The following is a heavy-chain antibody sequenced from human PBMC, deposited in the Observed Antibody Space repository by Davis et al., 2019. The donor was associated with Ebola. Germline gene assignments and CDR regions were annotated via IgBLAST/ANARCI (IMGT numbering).Heavy chain of an antibody. CDR3: ATDRNWDFDY. CDR1: GFSFSGHT. CDR2: IKQDGSEK. V-gene: IGHV3-7*01. Sequence: GESLKISCAASGFSFSGHTMNWVRQAPGKGLEWVANIKQDGSEKYYVDSVKGRFTISRDNAKNSLYLQMNSLRDEDTAVYYCATDRNWDFDYWGQGTLVTVSS. J-gene: IGHJ4*02. D-gene: IGHD7-27*01.